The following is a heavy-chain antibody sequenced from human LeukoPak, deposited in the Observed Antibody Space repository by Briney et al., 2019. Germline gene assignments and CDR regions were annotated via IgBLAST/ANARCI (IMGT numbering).Heavy chain of an antibody. D-gene: IGHD4-17*01. J-gene: IGHJ6*02. CDR3: ARDSLDYGDYGGVYYYGMDV. CDR2: ISSSSSTI. V-gene: IGHV3-48*04. Sequence: GGSLRLSCAASGFTFSSYSMNWVRQAPGKGLEWVSYISSSSSTIYYADSVKGRFTISRDNAKNSLYLQMNSLRAEDTAVYYCARDSLDYGDYGGVYYYGMDVWGQGTTVTVSS. CDR1: GFTFSSYS.